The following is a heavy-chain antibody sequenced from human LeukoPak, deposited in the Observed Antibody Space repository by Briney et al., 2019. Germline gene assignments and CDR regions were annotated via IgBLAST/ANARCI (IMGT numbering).Heavy chain of an antibody. CDR3: ARDYDLWSGYTEHDAFGI. CDR1: GFTFSSYS. CDR2: ISSSSSYI. J-gene: IGHJ3*02. D-gene: IGHD3-3*01. Sequence: GGSLRLSCAASGFTFSSYSMNWVRQAPGKGLEWVSSISSSSSYIYYADSVKGRFTISRDNAKNSLYLQMNSLRAEDTAVYYCARDYDLWSGYTEHDAFGIWGQGTMVTVSS. V-gene: IGHV3-21*01.